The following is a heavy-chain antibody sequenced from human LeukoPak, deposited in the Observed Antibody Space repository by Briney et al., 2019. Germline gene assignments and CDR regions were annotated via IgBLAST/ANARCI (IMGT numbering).Heavy chain of an antibody. Sequence: GGSLRLSCAASGVTFSNYEMNWVRQAPGKGLEWVSYISSSGDTIYYADSVKGRFTISRGNAKNSLYLQMNSLRAEDTAVYYCARVLPYFDYWGQGTLVTVSS. CDR2: ISSSGDTI. V-gene: IGHV3-48*03. CDR1: GVTFSNYE. CDR3: ARVLPYFDY. J-gene: IGHJ4*02.